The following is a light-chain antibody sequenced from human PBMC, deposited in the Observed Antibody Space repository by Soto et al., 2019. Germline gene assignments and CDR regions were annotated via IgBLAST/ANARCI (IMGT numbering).Light chain of an antibody. CDR2: WAS. V-gene: IGKV4-1*01. Sequence: DIVMTQSPDSLAVSLGERATINCKSSQSVLSSSNNKNYLAWYQQRPGQPPKMLIYWASTRESGVPDRFSGSGSGTDFTLTITSLQAEDVAVYYCQHYESTPPTFGQGTKLEIK. CDR3: QHYESTPPT. CDR1: QSVLSSSNNKNY. J-gene: IGKJ2*01.